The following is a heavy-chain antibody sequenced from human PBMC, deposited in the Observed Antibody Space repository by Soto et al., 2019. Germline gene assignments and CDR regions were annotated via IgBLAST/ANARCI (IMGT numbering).Heavy chain of an antibody. CDR2: ISWNRGNI. V-gene: IGHV3-9*01. J-gene: IGHJ6*03. Sequence: EVQLVESGGGLVQPGRSLRLSCAASGFTFDDYAMHWVRQPPGKGLEWVSGISWNRGNIGYADSVKGRFTISRDNAKNSLYLQMKSLRAEDTALYYCTKSSSYTYNYYMDVWGKGTTVTVSS. CDR3: TKSSSYTYNYYMDV. D-gene: IGHD6-6*01. CDR1: GFTFDDYA.